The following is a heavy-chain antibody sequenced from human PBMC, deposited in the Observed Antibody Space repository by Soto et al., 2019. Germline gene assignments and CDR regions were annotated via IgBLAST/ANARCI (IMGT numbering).Heavy chain of an antibody. V-gene: IGHV4-39*07. CDR3: VRSVILSGGSYKGLIRLHYFDT. CDR1: GGSISSSSYY. J-gene: IGHJ4*02. Sequence: SETLSLTCTVSGGSISSSSYYWGWIRQPPGKGLEWIGSIYYSGSTNYNPSLKSRVTLSLDESKNEFSLNMDSVTAADTAIYYCVRSVILSGGSYKGLIRLHYFDTWGPG. CDR2: IYYSGST. D-gene: IGHD3-3*01.